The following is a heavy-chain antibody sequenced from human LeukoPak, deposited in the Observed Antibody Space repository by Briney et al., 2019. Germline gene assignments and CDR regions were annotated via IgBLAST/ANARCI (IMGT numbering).Heavy chain of an antibody. Sequence: GGSLRLSCAASALTFSNYWMHWVRQAPGKGLVWVSRINTDGGTTGYADSVKGRFTISRDNANNKMYLQMNSLRAEDTAVYYCARGILGNKNLGSLDYWGQGTLVTVSS. CDR1: ALTFSNYW. D-gene: IGHD4-23*01. CDR2: INTDGGTT. CDR3: ARGILGNKNLGSLDY. V-gene: IGHV3-74*01. J-gene: IGHJ4*02.